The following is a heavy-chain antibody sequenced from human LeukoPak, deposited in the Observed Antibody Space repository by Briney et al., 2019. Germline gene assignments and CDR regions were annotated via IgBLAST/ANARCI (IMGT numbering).Heavy chain of an antibody. CDR3: AKGSEYSSSVFDY. CDR2: IWYDGSNK. D-gene: IGHD6-6*01. J-gene: IGHJ4*02. V-gene: IGHV3-33*06. Sequence: GGSLRLSRAASGFTFSSCGFHWVRQAPGTGLAWVAVIWYDGSNKYYADSVKGRFTISRDNSKNTLYLQMNSLRAEDTAVYYCAKGSEYSSSVFDYWGQGTLVTVSS. CDR1: GFTFSSCG.